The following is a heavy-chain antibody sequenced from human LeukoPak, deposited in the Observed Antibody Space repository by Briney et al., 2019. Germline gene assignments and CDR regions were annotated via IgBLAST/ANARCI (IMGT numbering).Heavy chain of an antibody. CDR2: IGTAGDT. J-gene: IGHJ4*02. D-gene: IGHD3-22*01. V-gene: IGHV3-13*01. Sequence: GGSLILSCAASGFTLSSYDMHWVRQATGKGLEWVSAIGTAGDTYYPGSVKGRFTISRENAKNSLYLQMNSLRAGDTAVYYCARVRYDSSGYCLDYWGQGTLVTVSS. CDR1: GFTLSSYD. CDR3: ARVRYDSSGYCLDY.